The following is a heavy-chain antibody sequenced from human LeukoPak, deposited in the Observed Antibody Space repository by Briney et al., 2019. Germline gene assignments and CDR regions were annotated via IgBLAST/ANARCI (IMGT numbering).Heavy chain of an antibody. V-gene: IGHV3-30*04. CDR2: ISYDGSNK. D-gene: IGHD2-15*01. CDR3: ARAAGYCSGGSCYSEAGFDY. CDR1: GFTFSSYA. Sequence: GGSLRLSCAASGFTFSSYAMHWVRQAPGKGLEWVAVISYDGSNKYYAGSVKGRFTISGDNSKNTLYLQMNSLRAEDTAVYYCARAAGYCSGGSCYSEAGFDYWGQGTLVTVSS. J-gene: IGHJ4*02.